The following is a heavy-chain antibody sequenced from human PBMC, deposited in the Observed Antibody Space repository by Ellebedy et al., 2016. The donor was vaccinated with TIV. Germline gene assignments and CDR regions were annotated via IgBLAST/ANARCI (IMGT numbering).Heavy chain of an antibody. CDR3: TTHTVTTGLDY. J-gene: IGHJ4*02. CDR1: GFTFSGSA. Sequence: PGGSLRLSCAASGFTFSGSAMHWVRQASGKGLEWVGRIRSKANSYATAYAASVKGRFTISRDDSKNTAYLQMSSLKTEDTAVYYCTTHTVTTGLDYWGQGTLVTVSS. V-gene: IGHV3-73*01. D-gene: IGHD4-17*01. CDR2: IRSKANSYAT.